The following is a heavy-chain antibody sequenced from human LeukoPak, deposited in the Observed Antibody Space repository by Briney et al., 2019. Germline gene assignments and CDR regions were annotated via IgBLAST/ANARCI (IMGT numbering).Heavy chain of an antibody. D-gene: IGHD6-13*01. J-gene: IGHJ5*02. Sequence: SVKVSCKASGGTFSSYAISWVRQAPGQGLEWMGRIIPILGIANYAQKFQGRVTITADKSTSTAYMELSSLRSEDTAVYYCARYGYSSSWTNWFDPWGQGTLVTVSS. V-gene: IGHV1-69*04. CDR3: ARYGYSSSWTNWFDP. CDR1: GGTFSSYA. CDR2: IIPILGIA.